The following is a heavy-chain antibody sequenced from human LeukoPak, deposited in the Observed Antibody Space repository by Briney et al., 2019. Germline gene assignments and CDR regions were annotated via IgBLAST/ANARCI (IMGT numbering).Heavy chain of an antibody. D-gene: IGHD1-26*01. CDR3: ARDTHSREPVGAGDY. Sequence: ASVKVSCKASGYTFTSYGISWVRQAPGQGLEWMGWISAYNGNTNYAQKLQGRVTMTTDTSTSTAYMELRSLRSDDTAVYYCARDTHSREPVGAGDYWGQGTLVTVSS. CDR2: ISAYNGNT. V-gene: IGHV1-18*01. CDR1: GYTFTSYG. J-gene: IGHJ4*02.